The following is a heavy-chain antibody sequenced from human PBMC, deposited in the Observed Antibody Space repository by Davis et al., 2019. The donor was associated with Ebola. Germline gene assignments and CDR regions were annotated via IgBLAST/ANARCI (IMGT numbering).Heavy chain of an antibody. J-gene: IGHJ6*02. CDR1: GFSFSSYW. Sequence: GESLKISCAASGFSFSSYWMSWVRQAPGKGLEWVASIKQDGSEKYYVDSVKGRFTISRDNAENSLYLQMNSLRAEDTAVYYCLYGMDVWGQGTTVTVSS. CDR2: IKQDGSEK. CDR3: LYGMDV. V-gene: IGHV3-7*01.